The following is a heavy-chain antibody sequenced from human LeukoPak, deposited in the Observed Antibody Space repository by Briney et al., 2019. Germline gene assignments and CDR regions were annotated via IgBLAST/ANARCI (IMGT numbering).Heavy chain of an antibody. CDR1: GFTFSSYG. CDR2: IWYDGSNK. J-gene: IGHJ4*02. CDR3: AKDLSSGLEFDY. Sequence: GRSLRLSCAASGFTFSSYGMHWVRQAPGKGLEWVAVIWYDGSNKYYADSVKGRFTISRDNSKNTLYLQMNCLRAEDTAVYYCAKDLSSGLEFDYWGQGTLVTVSS. D-gene: IGHD3-22*01. V-gene: IGHV3-33*06.